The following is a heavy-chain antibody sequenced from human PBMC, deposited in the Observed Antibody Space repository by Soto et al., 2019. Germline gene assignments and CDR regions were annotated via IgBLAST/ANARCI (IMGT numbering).Heavy chain of an antibody. Sequence: QVQLVQSGAEVKKPGASVKVSCKASGYTFTSYAMHWVRQAPGQRLEWMGWINAGNGNTKYSKKFQGRVTITRDTSASTAYMELSSLRSEDTAVYYCARALRYFDWLLKDYYYYGMDVWGQGTTVTVSS. CDR2: INAGNGNT. J-gene: IGHJ6*02. V-gene: IGHV1-3*01. D-gene: IGHD3-9*01. CDR1: GYTFTSYA. CDR3: ARALRYFDWLLKDYYYYGMDV.